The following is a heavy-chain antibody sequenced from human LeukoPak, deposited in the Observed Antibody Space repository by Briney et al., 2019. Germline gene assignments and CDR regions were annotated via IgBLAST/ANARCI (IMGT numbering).Heavy chain of an antibody. J-gene: IGHJ6*02. CDR3: ARGMTTVTTGDYYGMDV. Sequence: SETLSLTCTVSGASISPNYWSWIRQLPGTGLEWIGFIYSDGRTEYSPSLKSRVTISVDTSNNQFSLRLTSVTAADTAVYYCARGMTTVTTGDYYGMDVWGQGTTVTVSS. V-gene: IGHV4-59*08. D-gene: IGHD4-17*01. CDR1: GASISPNY. CDR2: IYSDGRT.